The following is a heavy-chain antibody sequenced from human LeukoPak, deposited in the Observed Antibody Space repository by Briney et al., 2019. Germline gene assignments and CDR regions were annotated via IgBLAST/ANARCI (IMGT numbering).Heavy chain of an antibody. D-gene: IGHD2-15*01. CDR2: IIAHNGNT. Sequence: ASVKVSCKASGCTFTNFGFSWVRQAPGQGPEWMGWIIAHNGNTNYAQKFQGRVTMTTDTSTSTTYMGLRSLRSDDKAVYYCARARIPYCSGGSCDLHSWGQGTLVTVSS. CDR3: ARARIPYCSGGSCDLHS. CDR1: GCTFTNFG. V-gene: IGHV1-18*01. J-gene: IGHJ4*02.